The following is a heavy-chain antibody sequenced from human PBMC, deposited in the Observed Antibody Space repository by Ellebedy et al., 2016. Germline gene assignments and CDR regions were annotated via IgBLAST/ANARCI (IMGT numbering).Heavy chain of an antibody. Sequence: GESLKISCAASGFTFSSYAMHWVRQAPGKGLDWVAVISDDGSYTYYADSVKGRFTISRDNAKSSLYLQMNSLRAEDTAIYYCAREGPMLRGVIDEDYWGQGTLVTVSS. D-gene: IGHD3-10*01. CDR3: AREGPMLRGVIDEDY. CDR1: GFTFSSYA. CDR2: ISDDGSYT. J-gene: IGHJ4*02. V-gene: IGHV3-30*04.